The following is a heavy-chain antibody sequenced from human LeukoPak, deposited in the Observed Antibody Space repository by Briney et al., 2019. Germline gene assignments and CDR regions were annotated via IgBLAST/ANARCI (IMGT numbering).Heavy chain of an antibody. CDR1: GFTFNSYW. J-gene: IGHJ4*02. CDR2: IKRDGSEK. V-gene: IGHV3-7*01. CDR3: AKVENY. Sequence: GSLRLSCAASGFTFNSYWMNWVRQAPGKGLEWVANIKRDGSEKYYVDSVKGRFTISRDNAKNSLDLQMNSLRVEDTAVYYCAKVENYWGQGTLVTVSS.